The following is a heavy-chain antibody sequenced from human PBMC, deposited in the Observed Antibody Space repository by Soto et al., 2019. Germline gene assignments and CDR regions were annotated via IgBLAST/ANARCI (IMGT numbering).Heavy chain of an antibody. J-gene: IGHJ6*03. CDR2: ISSSSSYI. V-gene: IGHV3-21*01. Sequence: EVQLVESGGGLVKPGGSLRLSCAASGFTFSSYSMNWVRQAPGKGLEWVSSISSSSSYIYYADSVKGRFTISRDNAKNSLYLQMNSLRAEDTAVYYCARSPRSYVDYGGGTYYYYYMDVWGRWTTVTVSS. CDR1: GFTFSSYS. CDR3: ARSPRSYVDYGGGTYYYYYMDV. D-gene: IGHD4-17*01.